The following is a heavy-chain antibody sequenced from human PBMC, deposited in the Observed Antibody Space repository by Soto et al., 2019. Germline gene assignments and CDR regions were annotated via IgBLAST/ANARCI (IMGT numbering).Heavy chain of an antibody. CDR1: GGSISSEGYY. CDR3: AGGHHILTGSDSFDV. J-gene: IGHJ3*01. CDR2: FYYSGTT. D-gene: IGHD3-9*01. V-gene: IGHV4-31*03. Sequence: QVQLQESGPGLVKPSQTLSLTCTLSGGSISSEGYYWTWIRQHPGKGLEWIGDFYYSGTTSYNPSLKSRLTISSDTSNNPFPLRLSPVTTADTGMYFWAGGHHILTGSDSFDVWGRGTMVTVSS.